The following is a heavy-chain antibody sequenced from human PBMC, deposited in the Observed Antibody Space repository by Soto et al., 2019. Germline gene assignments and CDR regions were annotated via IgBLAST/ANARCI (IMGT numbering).Heavy chain of an antibody. V-gene: IGHV3-64*02. Sequence: EVQLVESGEGLVQPGGSLRLSCAASGFTFSSYNIHWIRQAPGKGLELVSAISRSGDRTYYADSVKGRFTITRDNSKNTVWLQMGSLRAEDMAVYYSARSRCSSGRCYYFDYWGRGALVSVSS. CDR1: GFTFSSYN. CDR2: ISRSGDRT. D-gene: IGHD2-15*01. J-gene: IGHJ4*02. CDR3: ARSRCSSGRCYYFDY.